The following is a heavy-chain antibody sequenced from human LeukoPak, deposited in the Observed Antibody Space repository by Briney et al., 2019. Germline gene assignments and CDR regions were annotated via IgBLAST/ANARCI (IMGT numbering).Heavy chain of an antibody. Sequence: ASVKVSCKASGYTFTSYDINWVRQATGQGLEWMGWMNPNSGNTGYAQKFQGRVTMTRNTSISTAYMELSSLRSEDTAVYYCARGSVAGTGFTDNWFDPWGQGTLVTVSS. D-gene: IGHD6-19*01. CDR2: MNPNSGNT. CDR3: ARGSVAGTGFTDNWFDP. CDR1: GYTFTSYD. J-gene: IGHJ5*02. V-gene: IGHV1-8*01.